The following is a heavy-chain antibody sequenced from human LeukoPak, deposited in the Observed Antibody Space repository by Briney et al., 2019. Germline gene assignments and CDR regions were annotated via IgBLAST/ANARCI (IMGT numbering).Heavy chain of an antibody. CDR3: ARQNDFRLDY. CDR1: GYTFSSYW. D-gene: IGHD3-3*01. Sequence: GASLKISCKGSGYTFSSYWIGWVRQLPGKGLEWMGIIYPGDSDTRYSPSLQGQVTISVDTSIGTAYLQWSSLKASDTAIYYCARQNDFRLDYWGQGTQVTVSS. CDR2: IYPGDSDT. V-gene: IGHV5-51*01. J-gene: IGHJ4*02.